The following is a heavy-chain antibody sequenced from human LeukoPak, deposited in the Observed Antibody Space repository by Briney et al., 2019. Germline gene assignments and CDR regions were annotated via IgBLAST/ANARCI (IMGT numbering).Heavy chain of an antibody. V-gene: IGHV1-8*03. CDR2: MNPNSGNT. J-gene: IGHJ6*03. CDR1: GGTFSSYA. CDR3: ARGLGSYYYYYMDV. D-gene: IGHD3-10*01. Sequence: ASVKVSCKASGGTFSSYAINWVRQATGQGLEWMGWMNPNSGNTGYAQKFQGRVTITRNTSISTAYMELSSLRSGDTAVYHCARGLGSYYYYYMDVWGKGTTVTVSS.